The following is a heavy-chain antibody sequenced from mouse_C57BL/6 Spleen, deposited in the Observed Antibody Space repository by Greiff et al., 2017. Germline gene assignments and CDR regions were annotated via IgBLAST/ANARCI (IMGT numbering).Heavy chain of an antibody. CDR3: ARCIITTVVSYFDY. V-gene: IGHV1-82*01. CDR1: GYAFSSSW. Sequence: QVQLQQSGPELVKPGASVKISCKASGYAFSSSWMNWVKQRPGTGLEWIGRIYPGDGDTNYNGKFKGKATLTEDTASSTAYMQLSSLTSEDSAVYVCARCIITTVVSYFDYWGQGTSLTVSS. CDR2: IYPGDGDT. D-gene: IGHD1-1*01. J-gene: IGHJ2*02.